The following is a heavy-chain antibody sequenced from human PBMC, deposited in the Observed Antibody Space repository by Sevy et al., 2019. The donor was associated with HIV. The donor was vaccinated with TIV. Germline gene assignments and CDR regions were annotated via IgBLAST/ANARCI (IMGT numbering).Heavy chain of an antibody. J-gene: IGHJ6*02. CDR3: ARVSGWHLRYGLDV. Sequence: ASVKVSCEASGFNFRSYDIYWVRQAPGQGLEWMGWMNTNTGNTGFAQKFQGRVTMTRNSSISTAYMELSNLRSEDTAVYYCARVSGWHLRYGLDVWAKGPRSPSP. CDR2: MNTNTGNT. D-gene: IGHD6-19*01. CDR1: GFNFRSYD. V-gene: IGHV1-8*02.